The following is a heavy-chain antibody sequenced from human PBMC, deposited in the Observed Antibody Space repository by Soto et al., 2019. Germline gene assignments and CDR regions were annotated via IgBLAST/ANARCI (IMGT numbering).Heavy chain of an antibody. CDR1: GYTFTSYA. V-gene: IGHV1-3*05. D-gene: IGHD3-3*01. Sequence: QVQLVQSGAEEKKPGASVKVSCKASGYTFTSYAMHWVRQAPGQRLEWMGWINAGNGNTKYSQKFQGRVTITRDTSASTAYMERSSRRSEDTAVYYCAREADRDFWRGYYWFDPWGQGTLVTVSS. CDR3: AREADRDFWRGYYWFDP. J-gene: IGHJ5*02. CDR2: INAGNGNT.